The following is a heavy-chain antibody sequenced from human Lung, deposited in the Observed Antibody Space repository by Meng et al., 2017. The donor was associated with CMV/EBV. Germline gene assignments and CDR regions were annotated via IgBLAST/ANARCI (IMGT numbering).Heavy chain of an antibody. D-gene: IGHD6-19*01. J-gene: IGHJ6*02. V-gene: IGHV3-23*01. CDR2: ISGSGGST. CDR3: ARCGGTGSSGWLGYGMDV. Sequence: GESXKTSCAASGFSFNSYPMTWVRQAPGKGLEWVSGISGSGGSTYYADSVKGRFTIPRENAKNTLFVQMNRLRAEDTAVYDCARCGGTGSSGWLGYGMDVWGQGXTVTASS. CDR1: GFSFNSYP.